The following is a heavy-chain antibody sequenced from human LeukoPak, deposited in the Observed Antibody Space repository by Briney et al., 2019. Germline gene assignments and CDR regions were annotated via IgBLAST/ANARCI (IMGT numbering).Heavy chain of an antibody. CDR2: TSYDGSNQ. CDR1: GFTFSLYG. J-gene: IGHJ5*02. CDR3: AKDLGHMITFGGVMNWFDP. Sequence: GGSLRLSCAASGFTFSLYGMHWVRQAPGKGLEWVAVTSYDGSNQYYADSVKGRFTISRDNSMNTLSLQMDSLRVEDTGVYYCAKDLGHMITFGGVMNWFDPWGQGTLVTVSP. V-gene: IGHV3-30*18. D-gene: IGHD3-16*01.